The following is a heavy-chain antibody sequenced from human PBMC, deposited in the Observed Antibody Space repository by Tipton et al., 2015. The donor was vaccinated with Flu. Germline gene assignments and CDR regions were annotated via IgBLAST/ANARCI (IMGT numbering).Heavy chain of an antibody. D-gene: IGHD1-26*01. J-gene: IGHJ3*01. Sequence: TLSLTCAVSGDSIRSSDYYWAWIRQPPGKGLEWIGNIFHSGNTNHNPSLKSRVTISVDTSKNQFSLKLSSVTAADTAVYFCARASAPGRGSYQGGAFDVWGQGTVVTVSS. CDR1: GDSIRSSDYY. CDR3: ARASAPGRGSYQGGAFDV. V-gene: IGHV4-61*05. CDR2: IFHSGNT.